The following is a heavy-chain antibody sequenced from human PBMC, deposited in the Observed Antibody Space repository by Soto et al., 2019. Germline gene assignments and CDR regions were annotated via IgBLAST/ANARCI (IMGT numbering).Heavy chain of an antibody. CDR3: ARHLPGNVFGLDY. Sequence: SETLPLTCTVSGGSIMSYFWSWVRQPPGMGLEWIGQIYSSGSTYYSPSLKSRVTISVDTSENQFSLKLSSVTAADTAVYYCARHLPGNVFGLDYWGPGSQVTVSS. D-gene: IGHD6-13*01. J-gene: IGHJ4*02. V-gene: IGHV4-59*08. CDR1: GGSIMSYF. CDR2: IYSSGST.